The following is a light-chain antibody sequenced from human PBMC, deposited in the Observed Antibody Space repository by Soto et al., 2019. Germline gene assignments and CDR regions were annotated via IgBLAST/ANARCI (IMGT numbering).Light chain of an antibody. CDR2: EVS. Sequence: QSVLTQPASVSGSPGQSITISCTGTSSDVGAHNFVSWYQQHPGKAPKLMIYEVSNRPSGVSDRFSGSKSGNTASLTISGLQAEDEADYYCNSYTNTAARVFGIGTKVTVL. CDR1: SSDVGAHNF. V-gene: IGLV2-14*01. J-gene: IGLJ1*01. CDR3: NSYTNTAARV.